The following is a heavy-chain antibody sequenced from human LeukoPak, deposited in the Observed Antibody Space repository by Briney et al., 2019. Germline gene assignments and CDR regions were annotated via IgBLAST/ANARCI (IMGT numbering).Heavy chain of an antibody. CDR1: GGSMTSGDYY. J-gene: IGHJ3*01. CDR3: ARNFDSYNDFDL. V-gene: IGHV4-31*03. Sequence: SETLSLTCTVSGGSMTSGDYYWSWIRQHPGKGLEWLGYIHYSGSTYYNPSLKSRVTISVDTSKNQFSLKLSSVTAADTAVFYCARNFDSYNDFDLWGQGTVVTVSS. D-gene: IGHD3-22*01. CDR2: IHYSGST.